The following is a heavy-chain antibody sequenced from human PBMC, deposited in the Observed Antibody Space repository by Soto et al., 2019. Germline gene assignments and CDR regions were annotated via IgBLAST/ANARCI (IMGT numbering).Heavy chain of an antibody. CDR3: ARDFEGGSGSYPFDP. D-gene: IGHD3-10*01. CDR1: GFTFSDYY. J-gene: IGHJ5*02. CDR2: ISSSSSYT. V-gene: IGHV3-11*05. Sequence: QVQLVESGGGLVKPGGSLRLSCAASGFTFSDYYMSWIRQAPGKGLEWVSYISSSSSYTNYADSVKGRFTISRDNAKNSLYLQMNSLRAEDTAVYYCARDFEGGSGSYPFDPWGQGTLVTVSS.